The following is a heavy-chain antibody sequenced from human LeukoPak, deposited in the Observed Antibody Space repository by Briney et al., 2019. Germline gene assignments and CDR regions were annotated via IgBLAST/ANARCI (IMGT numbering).Heavy chain of an antibody. CDR1: GFTFSDYY. CDR2: ISSSGSTI. Sequence: GVSLRLSCAASGFTFSDYYMSWIRQAPGKGLEWVSYISSSGSTIYYADPVKGRFTISRDNAKNSLYLQMNSLRAEDTAVYYCARAPYSSGWYGKGYYFDYWGQGTLVTVSS. D-gene: IGHD6-19*01. CDR3: ARAPYSSGWYGKGYYFDY. V-gene: IGHV3-11*04. J-gene: IGHJ4*02.